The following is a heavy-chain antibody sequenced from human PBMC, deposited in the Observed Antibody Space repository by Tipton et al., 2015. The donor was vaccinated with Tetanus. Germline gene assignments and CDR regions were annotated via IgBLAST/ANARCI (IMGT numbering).Heavy chain of an antibody. J-gene: IGHJ3*02. CDR1: GYTFTSYA. Sequence: QLVQSGAEVKKPGASVKVSCKASGYTFTSYAVHWVRQAPGQRLEWMGWINADSGNTKYPQKFQGRVTITRDTSASTAYMELSSLRSEDTAVYYCARNYGDYVLYAVDIWGQGTMVTVSS. D-gene: IGHD4-17*01. CDR2: INADSGNT. CDR3: ARNYGDYVLYAVDI. V-gene: IGHV1-3*01.